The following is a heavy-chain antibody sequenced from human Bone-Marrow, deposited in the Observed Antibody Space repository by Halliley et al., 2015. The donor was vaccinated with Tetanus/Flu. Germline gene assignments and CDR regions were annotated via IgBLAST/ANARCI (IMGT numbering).Heavy chain of an antibody. CDR3: ARARSGSYYMD. V-gene: IGHV4-59*08. CDR1: GGSISSHY. J-gene: IGHJ4*02. CDR2: FYYSGST. D-gene: IGHD3-10*01. Sequence: TLSLTCSVSGGSISSHYWSWIRQPPGKGLEWIGYFYYSGSTNSNPSLKSRVTMSLDTSKKQFSLKLTSVTAADTAVYYCARARSGSYYMDWGQGTLVTVSS.